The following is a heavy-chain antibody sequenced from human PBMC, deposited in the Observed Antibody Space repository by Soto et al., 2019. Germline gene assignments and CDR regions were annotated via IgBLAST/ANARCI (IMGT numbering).Heavy chain of an antibody. CDR3: ARGTSFDFDDNAYYAH. CDR2: IKQDGSEK. Sequence: GGSLRLSCAASGFTFSNYWMSWVRQAPGKGLEWVASIKQDGSEKYYVDSVKGRFTISRDNTKNSLYLQMNSLRAEDTAMYYCARGTSFDFDDNAYYAHWGQGTLVTVSS. D-gene: IGHD3-22*01. CDR1: GFTFSNYW. V-gene: IGHV3-7*03. J-gene: IGHJ4*02.